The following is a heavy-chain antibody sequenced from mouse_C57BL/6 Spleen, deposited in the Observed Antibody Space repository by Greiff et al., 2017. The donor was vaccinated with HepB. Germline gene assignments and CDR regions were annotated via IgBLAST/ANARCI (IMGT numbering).Heavy chain of an antibody. Sequence: EVQGVESVAELVRPGASVKLSCTASGFNIKNTYMHWVKQRPEQGLEWIGRIDPANGNTKYAPKFQGKATITADTSSNTADLQLSSLTSEDTAIYYCANGDYYGGFAYWGQGTLVTVSA. D-gene: IGHD1-1*01. CDR2: IDPANGNT. CDR1: GFNIKNTY. J-gene: IGHJ3*01. CDR3: ANGDYYGGFAY. V-gene: IGHV14-3*01.